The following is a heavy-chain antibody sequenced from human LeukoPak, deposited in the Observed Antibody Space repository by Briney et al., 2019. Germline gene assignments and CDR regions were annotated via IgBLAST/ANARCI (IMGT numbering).Heavy chain of an antibody. CDR2: IYYIGTA. Sequence: SETLSLTCSVSGDSISIGDYRWSWIRQSPGKGLEWIGYIYYIGTAYYNPSLRSRVALSADTSENQFSLKLNSVTVADPAVYFCARARGDSPRIYYYMDVWGKGTTVTVSS. D-gene: IGHD3-16*01. CDR3: ARARGDSPRIYYYMDV. J-gene: IGHJ6*03. CDR1: GDSISIGDYR. V-gene: IGHV4-30-4*01.